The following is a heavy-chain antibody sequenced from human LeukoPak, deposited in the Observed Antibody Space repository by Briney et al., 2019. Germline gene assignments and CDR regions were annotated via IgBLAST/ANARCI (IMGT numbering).Heavy chain of an antibody. Sequence: PSETLSLTCTVSGDSLGSGMYYWGWIRQAPGKGLTWIGSIYHSGSTYYNPSLKSRVTISVDTSNNQFSLTLSSVTAADTAVYYCARSGSGTYFVDYWGQGTLVTVSS. D-gene: IGHD3-10*01. V-gene: IGHV4-39*01. J-gene: IGHJ4*02. CDR3: ARSGSGTYFVDY. CDR1: GDSLGSGMYY. CDR2: IYHSGST.